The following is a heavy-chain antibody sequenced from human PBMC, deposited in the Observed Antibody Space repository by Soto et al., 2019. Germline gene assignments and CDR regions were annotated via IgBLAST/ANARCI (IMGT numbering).Heavy chain of an antibody. J-gene: IGHJ5*02. D-gene: IGHD2-8*02. CDR3: ASDRARVCYGTSDWVGNGLDV. Sequence: PGESPKISCKGSGCIFPSYWMGWVCPVPGKGVGVMGCIEPSNSGTSSSPSFQGQVTITADMSTSNAYLPRSRLKVSDAAMAFCASDRARVCYGTSDWVGNGLDVWGQGTLVTVSS. CDR1: GCIFPSYW. CDR2: IEPSNSGT. V-gene: IGHV5-51*01.